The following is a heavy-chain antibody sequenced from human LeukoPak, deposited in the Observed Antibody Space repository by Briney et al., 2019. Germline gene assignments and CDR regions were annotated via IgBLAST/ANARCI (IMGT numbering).Heavy chain of an antibody. CDR1: GYTFTSYD. Sequence: ASVKVSCKASGYTFTSYDINWVRQATGQGLEWMGWMNPNSGNTGYAQKFQGRVTMTRNTSISTAYMELSSLRSEDTAVYYCARGWAPTYYDILTGYGWGYYYYMDVWGKGTTVTISS. CDR3: ARGWAPTYYDILTGYGWGYYYYMDV. V-gene: IGHV1-8*01. J-gene: IGHJ6*03. D-gene: IGHD3-9*01. CDR2: MNPNSGNT.